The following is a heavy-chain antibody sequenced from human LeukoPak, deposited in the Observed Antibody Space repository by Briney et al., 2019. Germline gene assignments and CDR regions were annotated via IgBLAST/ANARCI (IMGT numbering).Heavy chain of an antibody. CDR3: ARTVYSLLAAGLDY. CDR1: GGSIRRSENY. Sequence: PSEXLSLTCTVSGGSIRRSENYWGWVRQTPGRGLKRGGSVYYSGRTYNKPSLKSRDTISVETSKKQCSLKRSSVTAADTAVYYCARTVYSLLAAGLDYWGQGTLVTVSS. CDR2: VYYSGRT. J-gene: IGHJ4*02. D-gene: IGHD6-25*01. V-gene: IGHV4-39*01.